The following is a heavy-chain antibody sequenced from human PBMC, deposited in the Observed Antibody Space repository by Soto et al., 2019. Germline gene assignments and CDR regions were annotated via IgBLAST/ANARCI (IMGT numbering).Heavy chain of an antibody. J-gene: IGHJ6*02. D-gene: IGHD3-10*01. CDR3: ARGGSGSDWDYYGMDV. Sequence: EVQLVESGGGLVQPGGSLRLSCAGSALTASKNYMSWVRQPPGKGLEWVSVIYSGGTTYYADSVKDRFSISRDNSKGTLYLQMGNLRAGDTAVYYCARGGSGSDWDYYGMDVWGQGTTVTVSS. CDR1: ALTASKNY. V-gene: IGHV3-66*01. CDR2: IYSGGTT.